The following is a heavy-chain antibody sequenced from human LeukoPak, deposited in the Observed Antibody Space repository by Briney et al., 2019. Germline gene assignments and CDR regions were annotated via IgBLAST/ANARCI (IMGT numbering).Heavy chain of an antibody. CDR3: ARDRWDCSSTSCSPTFDY. V-gene: IGHV1-2*02. J-gene: IGHJ4*02. CDR1: GYTFTGYY. D-gene: IGHD2-2*01. CDR2: INPNSGGT. Sequence: ASVKVSCKASGYTFTGYYIHWVRQAPGQGLEWMGWINPNSGGTNYAQKFQGRVTMTRDTSISTAYMELSRLRSDDTAVYYCARDRWDCSSTSCSPTFDYWGQGTLVTVSS.